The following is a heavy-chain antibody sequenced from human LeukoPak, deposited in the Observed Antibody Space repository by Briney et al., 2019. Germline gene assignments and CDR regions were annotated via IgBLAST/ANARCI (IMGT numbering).Heavy chain of an antibody. J-gene: IGHJ4*02. V-gene: IGHV4-39*01. CDR2: ISYSGST. CDR1: GGSISSRNFY. Sequence: SETLSLTSTVSGGSISSRNFYWGWIRQPPGKGLEWIGSISYSGSTYYNPSLKSRVTISVDTSKNQFSLKLNSVTAADTAVYYCARHPVAPVAGYYFDYWGQGTLATVSS. D-gene: IGHD6-19*01. CDR3: ARHPVAPVAGYYFDY.